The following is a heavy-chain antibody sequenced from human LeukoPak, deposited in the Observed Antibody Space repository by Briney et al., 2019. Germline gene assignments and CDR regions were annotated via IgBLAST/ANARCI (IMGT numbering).Heavy chain of an antibody. CDR3: AKYSGYEYYYHYYMDV. J-gene: IGHJ6*03. V-gene: IGHV3-23*01. Sequence: GGSLRLSCAASGFTFSSYAMSWVRQAPGKGLEWVSVISGSGGSTYYADSVKGRFTISRDNSKNTLYLQMNSLRAEDTAVYYCAKYSGYEYYYHYYMDVWGKGTTVTISS. CDR2: ISGSGGST. D-gene: IGHD5-12*01. CDR1: GFTFSSYA.